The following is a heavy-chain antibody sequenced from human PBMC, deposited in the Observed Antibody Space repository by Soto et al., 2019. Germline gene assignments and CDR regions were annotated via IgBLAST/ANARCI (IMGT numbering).Heavy chain of an antibody. J-gene: IGHJ6*03. Sequence: VASVKVSCKASGYTFTSYYMHWVRQAPGQGLEWTGIINPSGGSTSYAQKFQGRVTMTRDTSTSTVYMELSSLRSEDTAVYYCARGLLYDFWSGYRDYYYYMDVWGKGTTVTVSS. CDR1: GYTFTSYY. V-gene: IGHV1-46*03. CDR2: INPSGGST. D-gene: IGHD3-3*01. CDR3: ARGLLYDFWSGYRDYYYYMDV.